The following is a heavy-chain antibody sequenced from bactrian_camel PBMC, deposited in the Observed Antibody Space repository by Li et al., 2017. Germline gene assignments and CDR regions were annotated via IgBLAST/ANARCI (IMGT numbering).Heavy chain of an antibody. J-gene: IGHJ4*01. CDR3: VADPSVFPVCKIGVMRMDY. D-gene: IGHD1*01. CDR1: GYTYSSYC. CDR2: IDSEGAA. V-gene: IGHV3S26*01. Sequence: HVQLVESGGGSVQAGGSLRLSCAASGYTYSSYCMGWFRQAPGKEREGVAGIDSEGAASYADSVKGRFTISQDNAKSTLYLQMDNLKPEDTAMYYCVADPSVFPVCKIGVMRMDYRGQGTQVTVS.